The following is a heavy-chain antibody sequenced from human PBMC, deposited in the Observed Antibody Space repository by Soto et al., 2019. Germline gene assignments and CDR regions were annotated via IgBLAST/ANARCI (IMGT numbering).Heavy chain of an antibody. V-gene: IGHV4-31*03. CDR1: GASMSSGGYY. CDR3: ARDRHNNFFDP. Sequence: QVQLQESGPGLVKPSQTLSLTCTVSGASMSSGGYYWTWIRQSPGKGLEWIGYIYYSGSTYYNPSLESRGAISLDTSRSQFSLPLHSVTAADTAIYYCARDRHNNFFDPWGQGTLVTVSS. CDR2: IYYSGST. D-gene: IGHD6-6*01. J-gene: IGHJ5*02.